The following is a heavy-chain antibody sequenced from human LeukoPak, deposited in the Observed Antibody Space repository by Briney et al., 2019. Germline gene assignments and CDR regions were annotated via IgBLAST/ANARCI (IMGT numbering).Heavy chain of an antibody. CDR1: GFTFSSYA. CDR3: TSSGWYDPFDY. Sequence: PGGSLRLSCAASGFTFSSYAMSWVRQAPGKGLAWVSAISGSGGSTYYADSVKGRFTISRDNSKNTLYLQMNSLRAEDTAVYYCTSSGWYDPFDYWGQGTLVTVSS. V-gene: IGHV3-23*01. D-gene: IGHD6-19*01. CDR2: ISGSGGST. J-gene: IGHJ4*02.